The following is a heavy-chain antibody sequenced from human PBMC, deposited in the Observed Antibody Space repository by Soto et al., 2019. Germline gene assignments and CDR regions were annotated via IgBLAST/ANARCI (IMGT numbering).Heavy chain of an antibody. V-gene: IGHV4-31*03. CDR2: IYHSGMT. CDR1: GGSISTGGYY. J-gene: IGHJ3*02. CDR3: ATVRWELHDAFDI. D-gene: IGHD1-26*01. Sequence: QVQLQESGPGLVKSSQTLSLTCTVSGGSISTGGYYWSWIRQRPGRGLEWIGYIYHSGMTFSNPSLQSRVAISIDPSQNQFSLKLSSVTAADTAVYYCATVRWELHDAFDIWGHGTMVSVSS.